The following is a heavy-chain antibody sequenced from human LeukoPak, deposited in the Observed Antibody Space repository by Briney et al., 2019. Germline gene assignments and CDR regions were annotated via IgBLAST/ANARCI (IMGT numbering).Heavy chain of an antibody. J-gene: IGHJ6*02. CDR2: INPSSGAT. D-gene: IGHD1-26*01. Sequence: GASVKVSCKTSGYTFTSYYIHWVRQAPGQGREGMGIINPSSGATNYAQKFQGRVTMTSNTSTNTVYMELSSQRSEDTAVYYCARATNFYYYYGMDVWGQGTTVTVSS. CDR1: GYTFTSYY. V-gene: IGHV1-46*01. CDR3: ARATNFYYYYGMDV.